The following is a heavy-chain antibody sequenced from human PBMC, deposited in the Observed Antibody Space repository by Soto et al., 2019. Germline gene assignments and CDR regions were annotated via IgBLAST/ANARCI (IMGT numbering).Heavy chain of an antibody. CDR1: GGSFSGYY. CDR2: INHSGST. Sequence: NPSETLSLTCAVYGGSFSGYYWSWIRQPPGKGLEWIGEINHSGSTNYNPSPKSRVTISVDTSKNQFSLKLSSVTAADTAVYYCARKGIFGEPLSGWFDPWGQGTLVTVSS. CDR3: ARKGIFGEPLSGWFDP. V-gene: IGHV4-34*01. D-gene: IGHD3-3*01. J-gene: IGHJ5*02.